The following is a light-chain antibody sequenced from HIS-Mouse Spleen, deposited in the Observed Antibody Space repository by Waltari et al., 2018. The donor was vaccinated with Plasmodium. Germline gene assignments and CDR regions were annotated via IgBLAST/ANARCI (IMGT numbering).Light chain of an antibody. CDR3: QAWDSSTVV. Sequence: SYELTQPPSVSVSPGQTASITCSGDKLGDKYACWYQQKPGQSPVLVIYQDSKRPSGIPERFSGSTSGNTATLTISWTQAMDEADYYCQAWDSSTVVFGGGTKLTVL. CDR2: QDS. CDR1: KLGDKY. J-gene: IGLJ2*01. V-gene: IGLV3-1*01.